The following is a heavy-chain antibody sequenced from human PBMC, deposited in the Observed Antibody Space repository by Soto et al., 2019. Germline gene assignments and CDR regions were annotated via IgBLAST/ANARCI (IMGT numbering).Heavy chain of an antibody. V-gene: IGHV3-48*02. D-gene: IGHD5-18*01. CDR1: GFTFSSYS. Sequence: EVQLVESGGGLVQPGGSLRLSCAASGFTFSSYSMNWVRQAPGKGPEWVSYISSSSSTIYYADSVKGRFTISRDNAKNSLYLQMNSLRDEDTAVYYCARESRGYSYGYDYYYGMDVWGQGTTVTVSS. J-gene: IGHJ6*02. CDR3: ARESRGYSYGYDYYYGMDV. CDR2: ISSSSSTI.